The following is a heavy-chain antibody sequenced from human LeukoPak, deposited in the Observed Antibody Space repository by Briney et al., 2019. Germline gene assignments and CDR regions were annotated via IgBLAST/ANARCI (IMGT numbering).Heavy chain of an antibody. D-gene: IGHD3-22*01. CDR2: VSYDGSNK. CDR3: ARDHYDSSGYLFDY. Sequence: GGSLRLSCAASGFTFSRYAMRWVRQAPGKGLEWVAVVSYDGSNKYYADSVKGRFTISRDNSKNTPYLQMNSLRAEDTAVYYCARDHYDSSGYLFDYWGQGTLDTVSS. CDR1: GFTFSRYA. V-gene: IGHV3-30-3*01. J-gene: IGHJ4*02.